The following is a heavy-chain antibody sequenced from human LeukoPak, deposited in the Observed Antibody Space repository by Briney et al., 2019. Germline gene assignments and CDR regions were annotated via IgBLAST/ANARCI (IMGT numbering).Heavy chain of an antibody. D-gene: IGHD6-13*01. J-gene: IGHJ5*02. CDR1: GGSISNYY. CDR2: IYYSGST. CDR3: ARVAGADTSSWGWFDP. V-gene: IGHV4-59*01. Sequence: PSETLSLTCTVSGGSISNYYWSWIRQPPGKGLEWIGYIYYSGSTNYNPSLKSRVTISIDTSKNQFSLRLSSVTTADTAVYYCARVAGADTSSWGWFDPWGQGTLVTVSS.